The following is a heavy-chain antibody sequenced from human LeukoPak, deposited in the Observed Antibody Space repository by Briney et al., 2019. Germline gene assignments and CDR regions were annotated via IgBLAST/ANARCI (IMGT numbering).Heavy chain of an antibody. J-gene: IGHJ4*02. CDR3: AREKQWPDYYFDY. CDR1: GFTFSSYA. Sequence: GGSLRLSCAASGFTFSSYAMHWVRQAPGKGLEWVAVISYDGSNKYYADSVKGRFTISRDNSKNTLYLQMNSLRAEDTAVYYCAREKQWPDYYFDYWGQGTLVTVSS. D-gene: IGHD6-19*01. CDR2: ISYDGSNK. V-gene: IGHV3-30-3*01.